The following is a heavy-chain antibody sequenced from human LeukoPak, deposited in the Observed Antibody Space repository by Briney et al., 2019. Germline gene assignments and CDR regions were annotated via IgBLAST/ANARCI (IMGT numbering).Heavy chain of an antibody. CDR1: GFTFSSYE. Sequence: QPGGSLRLSCAASGFTFSSYEMNWVRQAPGKGLEWVSYISSSGSTIYYADSVKGRFAISRDNAKNSLYLQMNSLRAEDTAVYYCARSIAAAGIFDYWGQGTLVTVSS. J-gene: IGHJ4*02. V-gene: IGHV3-48*03. CDR2: ISSSGSTI. CDR3: ARSIAAAGIFDY. D-gene: IGHD6-13*01.